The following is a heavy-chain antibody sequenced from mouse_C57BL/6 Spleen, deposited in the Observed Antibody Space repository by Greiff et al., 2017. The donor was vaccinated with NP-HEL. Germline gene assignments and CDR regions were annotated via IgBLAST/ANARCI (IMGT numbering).Heavy chain of an antibody. Sequence: QVQLQQPGAELVMPGASVKLSCKASGYTFTSYWMHWVKQRPGQGLEWIGEIDPSDSYTNYTQKFKGKSTLTVDKSSSTAYMQLSSLTSEDSAVYYCARWLHHYYAMDYWGQGTSVTVSS. D-gene: IGHD2-2*01. J-gene: IGHJ4*01. CDR3: ARWLHHYYAMDY. CDR2: IDPSDSYT. V-gene: IGHV1-69*01. CDR1: GYTFTSYW.